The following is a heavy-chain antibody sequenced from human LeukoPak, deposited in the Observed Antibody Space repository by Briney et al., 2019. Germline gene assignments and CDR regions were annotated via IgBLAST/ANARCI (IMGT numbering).Heavy chain of an antibody. V-gene: IGHV4-39*07. CDR1: GGSISSYY. Sequence: SETLSLTCTVSGGSISSYYWSWIRQSPGKGLEWIGSIFYSGSTYYNPSLKSRVTISVDTSKNQFSLKLSSVTAADTAVYYCARENSGYYRSLKGTDYWGQGTLVTVSS. CDR2: IFYSGST. D-gene: IGHD3-22*01. CDR3: ARENSGYYRSLKGTDY. J-gene: IGHJ4*02.